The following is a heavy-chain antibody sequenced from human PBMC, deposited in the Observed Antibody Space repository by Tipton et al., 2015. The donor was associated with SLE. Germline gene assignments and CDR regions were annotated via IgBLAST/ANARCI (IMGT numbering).Heavy chain of an antibody. Sequence: GSLRLSCAASGFTFQSYVMSWVRQAPGKGPEWVSAISGGGDDTFFAGSVKGRFTISRDNSKKTVELQMNDLRVEDTAVYYCAKWQMPSRLSYYYAMDVWGQGTTVTVSS. V-gene: IGHV3-23*01. CDR1: GFTFQSYV. D-gene: IGHD6-6*01. CDR3: AKWQMPSRLSYYYAMDV. J-gene: IGHJ6*02. CDR2: ISGGGDDT.